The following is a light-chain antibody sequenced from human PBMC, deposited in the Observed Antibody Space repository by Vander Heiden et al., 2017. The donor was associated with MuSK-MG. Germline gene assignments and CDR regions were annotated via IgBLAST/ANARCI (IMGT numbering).Light chain of an antibody. J-gene: IGKJ2*01. CDR1: QFISTW. V-gene: IGKV1-5*03. CDR2: KAS. CDR3: QQDNSFAT. Sequence: DIQMTQSPSTLSASVGDRVTITCRASQFISTWLDWYQQKPGKAPKLLIYKASTGESGVPSRFSGSGSGKEFTLTSSSRQPDDFGNYYGQQDNSFATFGYGTKLGIK.